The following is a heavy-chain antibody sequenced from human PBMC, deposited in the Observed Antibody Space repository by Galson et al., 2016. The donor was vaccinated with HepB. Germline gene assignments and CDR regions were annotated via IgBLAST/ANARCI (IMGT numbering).Heavy chain of an antibody. J-gene: IGHJ6*02. CDR1: GFNFGVYA. Sequence: SLRLSCATSGFNFGVYAMHWVRQAPGKGLEWVSTITGSGAGIYYLDSVKGRFNIYRDSSRSTVSLQMNSLRGEDAAVYYCAKGIHIRAAGAFGLGVWGLGTTVTVAS. V-gene: IGHV3-23*01. D-gene: IGHD6-13*01. CDR3: AKGIHIRAAGAFGLGV. CDR2: ITGSGAGI.